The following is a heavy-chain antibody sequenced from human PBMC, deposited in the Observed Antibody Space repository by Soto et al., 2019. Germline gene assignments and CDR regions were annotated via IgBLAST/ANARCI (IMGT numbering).Heavy chain of an antibody. Sequence: SETLSLTCAVYGGSGGSFSGYYWSWIRQPPGKGLEWIGEINHSGSTNYNPSLKSRVTITRDMSTSTAYMELSSLRSEDTAVYYCAAAYCGGDCYPGDYGMDVWGQGTTVTVSS. CDR1: GGSGGSFSGYY. CDR3: AAAYCGGDCYPGDYGMDV. CDR2: INHSGST. V-gene: IGHV4-34*01. J-gene: IGHJ6*02. D-gene: IGHD2-21*02.